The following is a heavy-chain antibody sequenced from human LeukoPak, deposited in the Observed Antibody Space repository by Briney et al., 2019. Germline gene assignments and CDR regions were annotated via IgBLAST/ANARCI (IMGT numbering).Heavy chain of an antibody. CDR3: ARVPRGLLRSFDY. Sequence: GRSLRLSCAASGFTFSSYAMHWVRQAPGKGLEWVAVISYDGSNKYYADSVKGQFTISRDNSKNTLYLQMNSLRAEDTAVYYCARVPRGLLRSFDYWGQGTLVTASS. V-gene: IGHV3-30-3*01. CDR2: ISYDGSNK. CDR1: GFTFSSYA. D-gene: IGHD3-22*01. J-gene: IGHJ4*02.